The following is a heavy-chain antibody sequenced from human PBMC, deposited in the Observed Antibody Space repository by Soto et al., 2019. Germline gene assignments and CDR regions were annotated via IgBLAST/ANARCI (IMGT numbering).Heavy chain of an antibody. CDR3: ARDAPYSSAWAPHFVY. J-gene: IGHJ4*02. Sequence: QVQLQESGPRLVKPSETLSFTCTVSGGSIINYYWSWIRQPPGKGLEWIGYIYSSGSTKYNPSLKSRVTISIDTSKNQFSLKLSSVTAADTAVYYCARDAPYSSAWAPHFVYWGQGTLVTVSS. CDR1: GGSIINYY. D-gene: IGHD6-19*01. CDR2: IYSSGST. V-gene: IGHV4-59*01.